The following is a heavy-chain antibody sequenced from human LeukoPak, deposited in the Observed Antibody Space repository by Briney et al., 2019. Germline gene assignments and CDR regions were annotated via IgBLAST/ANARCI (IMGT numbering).Heavy chain of an antibody. CDR3: ARLQKPSSVYGSGMN. CDR1: GFTFSSYA. V-gene: IGHV3-23*01. CDR2: ISASGGST. Sequence: PGRSLRLSCAASGFTFSSYAMSWVRQAPGKGLGCVSAISASGGSTYYANSVKGRFTISRDNSKNTLYLQMNSLRAEDTAVYYCARLQKPSSVYGSGMNWGQGTLVTVSS. D-gene: IGHD3-10*01. J-gene: IGHJ4*02.